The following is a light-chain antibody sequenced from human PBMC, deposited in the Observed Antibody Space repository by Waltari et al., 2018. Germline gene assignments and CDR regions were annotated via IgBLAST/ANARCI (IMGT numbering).Light chain of an antibody. CDR2: KAS. Sequence: DIQMTQSPSTLSASVGDRVTITSRASQRIDRWLAWYQQKPEKAPKLLIYKASNLENGVPSMCSGSGSGTEFTLTISSLQPDDFATYYCQQYNSYSTFGQGTKLEI. CDR3: QQYNSYST. CDR1: QRIDRW. V-gene: IGKV1-5*03. J-gene: IGKJ2*01.